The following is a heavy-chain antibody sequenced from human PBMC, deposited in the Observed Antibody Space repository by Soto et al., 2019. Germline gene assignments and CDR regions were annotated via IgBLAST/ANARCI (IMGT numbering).Heavy chain of an antibody. D-gene: IGHD3-3*01. CDR3: NRGSEYDFWSGYL. CDR2: IVPMFGTS. J-gene: IGHJ4*02. V-gene: IGHV1-69*06. CDR1: GGTSTRYA. Sequence: QERLVQSGAEVRKPGSSVKVSCKVTGGTSTRYAINWVRQARGKGLEWMGGIVPMFGTSKYAQNFQGRVTITADTSTNIAYMELRSLRSEDTAVYYCNRGSEYDFWSGYLWGQGTLVSVSS.